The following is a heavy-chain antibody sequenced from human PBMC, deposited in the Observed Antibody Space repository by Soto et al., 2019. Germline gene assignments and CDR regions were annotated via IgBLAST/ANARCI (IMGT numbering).Heavy chain of an antibody. CDR1: GFTFSSYS. J-gene: IGHJ5*02. Sequence: GGSLRLSCAASGFTFSSYSMNWVRQAPGKGLEWVSSISSSSSYIYYADSVKGRFTISRDNAKNSLYLQMNSLRAEDTAVYYCARDPRPITFGGVIVPNWFDPWGQGTLVTVSS. CDR3: ARDPRPITFGGVIVPNWFDP. D-gene: IGHD3-16*02. V-gene: IGHV3-21*01. CDR2: ISSSSSYI.